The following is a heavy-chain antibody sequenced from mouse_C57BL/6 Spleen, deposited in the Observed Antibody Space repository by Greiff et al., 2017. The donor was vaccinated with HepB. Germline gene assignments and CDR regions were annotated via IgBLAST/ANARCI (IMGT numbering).Heavy chain of an antibody. CDR3: AREGPARQLRRLRFAY. CDR1: GYAFTNYL. CDR2: INPGSGGT. J-gene: IGHJ3*01. Sequence: VQLQQSGAELVRPGTSVKVSCKASGYAFTNYLIEWVKQRPGQGLEWIGVINPGSGGTNYNEKFKGKATLTADKSSSTAYMQLSSLTSEDSAVYFCAREGPARQLRRLRFAYWGQGTLVTVSA. V-gene: IGHV1-54*01. D-gene: IGHD3-2*02.